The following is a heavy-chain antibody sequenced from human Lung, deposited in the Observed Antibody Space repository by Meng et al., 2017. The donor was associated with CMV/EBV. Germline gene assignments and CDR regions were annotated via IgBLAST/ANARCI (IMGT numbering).Heavy chain of an antibody. Sequence: QVQLVQSGPGLMKPGASLKVSCNASGYTFSTYTINWFRQAHGRGLEWMGWINTNAGTPTYPHGYTGRFVFSLDTTVSTAHLQISGIKAEAAAVYYCARGGHFDSWGQGTLVTVSS. CDR2: INTNAGTP. J-gene: IGHJ4*02. CDR3: ARGGHFDS. CDR1: GYTFSTYT. V-gene: IGHV7-4-1*02.